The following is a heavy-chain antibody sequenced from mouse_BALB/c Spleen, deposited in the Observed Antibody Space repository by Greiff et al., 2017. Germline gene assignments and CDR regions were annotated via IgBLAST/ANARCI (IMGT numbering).Heavy chain of an antibody. D-gene: IGHD2-2*01. J-gene: IGHJ2*01. CDR1: GYTFTDYW. CDR3: ARSGYDERYYFDY. CDR2: IDTSDSYT. V-gene: IGHV1-69*01. Sequence: QVQLQQPGAELVMPGASVKMSCKASGYTFTDYWMHWVKQRPGQGLEWIGAIDTSDSYTSYNQKFKGKATLTVDESSSTAYMQLSSLTSEDSAVYYCARSGYDERYYFDYWGQGTTLTVSS.